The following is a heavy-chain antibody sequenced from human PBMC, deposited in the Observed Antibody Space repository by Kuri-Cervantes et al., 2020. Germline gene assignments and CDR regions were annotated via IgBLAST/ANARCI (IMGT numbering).Heavy chain of an antibody. Sequence: GESLKISCAASGFTFDDYGMSWVRQAPGKGLGWVSGINWNGGSTGYADSVKGRFTISRDNAKTSLYLQMNSLRAEDTALYYCVKRSPRGTFYFDFWGQGTLVTVSS. J-gene: IGHJ4*02. CDR3: VKRSPRGTFYFDF. V-gene: IGHV3-20*04. CDR1: GFTFDDYG. D-gene: IGHD3-16*01. CDR2: INWNGGST.